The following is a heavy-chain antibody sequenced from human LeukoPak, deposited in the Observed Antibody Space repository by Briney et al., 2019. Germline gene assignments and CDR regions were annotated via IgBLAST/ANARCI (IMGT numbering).Heavy chain of an antibody. V-gene: IGHV1-69*04. CDR2: IIPILGIA. CDR1: GGTFSSYA. D-gene: IGHD6-6*01. Sequence: SVKVSCKASGGTFSSYAISWVRQAPGQGLEWMGRIIPILGIANYAQKFQGRVTITADKSTSTAYMELSSLRSEDTAVYYCARVPSENYYYYGMDVWGQGTTVTVSS. J-gene: IGHJ6*02. CDR3: ARVPSENYYYYGMDV.